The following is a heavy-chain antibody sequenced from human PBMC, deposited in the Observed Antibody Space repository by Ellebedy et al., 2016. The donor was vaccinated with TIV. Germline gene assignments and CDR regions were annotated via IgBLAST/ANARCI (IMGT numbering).Heavy chain of an antibody. CDR1: GGSISSSNW. CDR3: ARGDHYYDNSGRKKPPSWYGY. J-gene: IGHJ4*02. V-gene: IGHV4-4*02. Sequence: MPSETLSLTCAVSGGSISSSNWWSWVRPSPGKGLEWIGEIYHSGSTNHNSSLKSRVTITLDKSKNHFSLRLSFVTAADTAVYYCARGDHYYDNSGRKKPPSWYGYWGQGTLVTVSS. CDR2: IYHSGST. D-gene: IGHD3-22*01.